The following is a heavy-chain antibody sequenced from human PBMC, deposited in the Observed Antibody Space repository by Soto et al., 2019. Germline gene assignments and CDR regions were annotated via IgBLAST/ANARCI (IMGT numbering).Heavy chain of an antibody. Sequence: EVQLLESGGGLVQPGGSLRLSCAASGFTFSSYAMSWVRQAPGKGLEWVSAISGSGGSTYYADSVKGRFTISRDNSKNTLYRQMNSLRAEDTAVYYCAKVLPPPRSYYGILTGYWDAFDIWGQGTMVTVSS. CDR3: AKVLPPPRSYYGILTGYWDAFDI. CDR2: ISGSGGST. J-gene: IGHJ3*02. D-gene: IGHD3-9*01. CDR1: GFTFSSYA. V-gene: IGHV3-23*01.